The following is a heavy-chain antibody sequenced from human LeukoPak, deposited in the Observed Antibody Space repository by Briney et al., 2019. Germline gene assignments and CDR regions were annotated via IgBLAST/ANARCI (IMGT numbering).Heavy chain of an antibody. Sequence: SETLSLTCAVYGGSFSGYYWSWIRQPPGKGLEWIGEINHSGSTNYNPSLMSRVTISVDTSKNQFSLKLSSVTAADTAVYYCARVPGIAAAVAYYFDYWGQGTLVTVSS. D-gene: IGHD6-13*01. CDR1: GGSFSGYY. V-gene: IGHV4-34*01. CDR3: ARVPGIAAAVAYYFDY. CDR2: INHSGST. J-gene: IGHJ4*02.